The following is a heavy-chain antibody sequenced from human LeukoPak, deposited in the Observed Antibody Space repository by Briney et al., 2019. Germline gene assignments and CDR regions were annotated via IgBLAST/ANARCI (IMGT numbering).Heavy chain of an antibody. CDR3: ARVVAAAGTRSVFDY. J-gene: IGHJ4*02. D-gene: IGHD6-13*01. V-gene: IGHV1-2*02. CDR2: INPNSGGT. Sequence: ASVKVSCKASGYTFTGYYVHWVRQAPGQGLEWMGWINPNSGGTNYAQKSQGRVTMTRDTSISTAYMELSRLRSDDTAVYYCARVVAAAGTRSVFDYWGQGTLVTVSS. CDR1: GYTFTGYY.